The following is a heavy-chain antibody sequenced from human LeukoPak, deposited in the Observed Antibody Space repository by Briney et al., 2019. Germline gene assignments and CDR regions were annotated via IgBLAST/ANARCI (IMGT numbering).Heavy chain of an antibody. CDR2: IYSGGST. D-gene: IGHD2-2*01. CDR3: ARDKSRYCSSTSCRRTRTYYYYGMDV. V-gene: IGHV3-66*01. Sequence: PGGSLRLSCAASGFTVSSNYISWVRQAPGKGLEWVSVIYSGGSTYYADSVKGRFTISRDNSKNTLYLQMNSLRAEDTAAYYCARDKSRYCSSTSCRRTRTYYYYGMDVWGQGITVTVSS. CDR1: GFTVSSNY. J-gene: IGHJ6*02.